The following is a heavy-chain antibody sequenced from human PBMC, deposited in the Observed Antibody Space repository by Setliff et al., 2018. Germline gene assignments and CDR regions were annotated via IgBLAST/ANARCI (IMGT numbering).Heavy chain of an antibody. CDR3: ATLAFTYYYDSSGYYPHDY. D-gene: IGHD3-22*01. V-gene: IGHV1-24*01. CDR2: FDPEDGET. CDR1: GYTLTELS. J-gene: IGHJ4*02. Sequence: ASVKVSCKVSGYTLTELSMHWVRQAPGKGLEWMGGFDPEDGETIYAQKFQGRVTMTEDTSTDTAYMELSSLRSEDTAVYYCATLAFTYYYDSSGYYPHDYWGQGTVVT.